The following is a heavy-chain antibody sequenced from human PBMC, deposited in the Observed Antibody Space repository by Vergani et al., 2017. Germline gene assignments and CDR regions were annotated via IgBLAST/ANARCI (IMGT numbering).Heavy chain of an antibody. V-gene: IGHV1-69*13. CDR2: IIPIFGTA. CDR1: GGTFSSYA. CDR3: AGGLDSFLGGSGSYYDY. D-gene: IGHD3-10*01. J-gene: IGHJ4*02. Sequence: QVQLVQSGAEVKKPGSSVKVSCKASGGTFSSYAISWVRQAPGQGLEWMGRIIPIFGTANYAQKFQGRVTITADESTSTAYMELSSLRSEDTAVYYCAGGLDSFLGGSGSYYDYWGQGTLVTVSS.